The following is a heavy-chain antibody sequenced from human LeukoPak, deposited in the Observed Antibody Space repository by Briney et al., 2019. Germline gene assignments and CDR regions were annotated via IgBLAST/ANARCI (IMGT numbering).Heavy chain of an antibody. V-gene: IGHV3-21*01. CDR1: GFTFSSYS. Sequence: GGSLRLSCAASGFTFSSYSMNWVRQAPGKGLEWVSSISSSSSYIYYADSVKGRFTISRDNAKNSLYLQMNSLRAEDTAVYYCARDRGYCSGGSCYSTNWFHPWGQGTLVTVSS. J-gene: IGHJ5*02. CDR2: ISSSSSYI. CDR3: ARDRGYCSGGSCYSTNWFHP. D-gene: IGHD2-15*01.